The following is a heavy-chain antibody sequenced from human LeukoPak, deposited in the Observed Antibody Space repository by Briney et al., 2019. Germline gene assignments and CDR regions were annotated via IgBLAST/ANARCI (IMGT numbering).Heavy chain of an antibody. V-gene: IGHV4-61*02. CDR3: ARERFRSLRMGAFDI. CDR1: GDSISSGSYY. Sequence: PSETLSLTCTVSGDSISSGSYYWTWIRQPAGKGLEWIGRIYTSGSTNYNPSLKSRVTVSVDASKNQFSLNLSSVTAADTAVYHCARERFRSLRMGAFDIWGQGTMVTVSS. J-gene: IGHJ3*02. D-gene: IGHD3-3*01. CDR2: IYTSGST.